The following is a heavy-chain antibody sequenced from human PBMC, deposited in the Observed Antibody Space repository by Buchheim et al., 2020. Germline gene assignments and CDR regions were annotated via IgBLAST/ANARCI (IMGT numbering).Heavy chain of an antibody. CDR2: IYYSGIT. D-gene: IGHD1-26*01. J-gene: IGHJ4*02. CDR1: GGSISSSSYY. CDR3: ARISGSYWY. V-gene: IGHV4-39*07. Sequence: QLQLQESGPGLVKPSETLSLTCTVSGGSISSSSYYWGWIRQPPGKGLEWIGSIYYSGITSYNPSLQSRVTLSVDTSKNQFSLKRSSVTAADTAVYYCARISGSYWYWGQGTL.